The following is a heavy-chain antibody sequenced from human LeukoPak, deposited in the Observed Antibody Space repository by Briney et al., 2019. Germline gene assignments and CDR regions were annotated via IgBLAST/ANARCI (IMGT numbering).Heavy chain of an antibody. CDR3: ARDPRPPGIAVAGDDY. D-gene: IGHD6-19*01. CDR1: GGSFSGYY. V-gene: IGHV4-34*01. CDR2: INHSGST. Sequence: SSETLSLTCAVYGGSFSGYYWSWIRQPPGKGLEWIGEINHSGSTNYNPSLKSRVTISVDTSKNQFSLRLSSVTAADTAVYYCARDPRPPGIAVAGDDYWGQGTLVTVSS. J-gene: IGHJ4*02.